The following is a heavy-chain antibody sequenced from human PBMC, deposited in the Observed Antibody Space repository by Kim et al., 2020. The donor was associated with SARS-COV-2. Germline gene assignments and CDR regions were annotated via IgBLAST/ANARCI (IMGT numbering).Heavy chain of an antibody. J-gene: IGHJ4*02. Sequence: GSTNSNPSLKRRVTISVDTSKNQFSLKLSSVTAADTAVYYCARGWGYTDYWGQGTLVTVSS. V-gene: IGHV4-59*09. CDR3: ARGWGYTDY. D-gene: IGHD5-18*01. CDR2: GST.